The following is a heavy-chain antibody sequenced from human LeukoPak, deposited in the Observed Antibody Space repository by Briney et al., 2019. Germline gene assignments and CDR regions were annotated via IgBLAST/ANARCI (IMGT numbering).Heavy chain of an antibody. Sequence: KPGGSLRLSCATSGFSFRSFGMNWVRQAPGKGLEWVSSISGDSAHIYYADSMRGRFTISRDNAKNSLYLQMNYLRAEDTAVYYCARENGDIQYHGMDVWGQGTTVTVSS. CDR1: GFSFRSFG. J-gene: IGHJ6*02. CDR3: ARENGDIQYHGMDV. V-gene: IGHV3-21*04. D-gene: IGHD4-17*01. CDR2: ISGDSAHI.